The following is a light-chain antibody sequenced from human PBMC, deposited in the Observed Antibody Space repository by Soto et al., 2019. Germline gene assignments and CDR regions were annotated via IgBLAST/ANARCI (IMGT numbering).Light chain of an antibody. J-gene: IGLJ2*01. Sequence: QSVLTQPPSASRTPGQRVTISCSGSSSNIGSKYVYWYQQLPGTAPELLIYRNNQRPSGVPDRFSGSKSGTSASLAISGLRSEDEADYSCAAWDDSLSVHVVFGGGTKLTVL. CDR1: SSNIGSKY. CDR3: AAWDDSLSVHVV. CDR2: RNN. V-gene: IGLV1-47*01.